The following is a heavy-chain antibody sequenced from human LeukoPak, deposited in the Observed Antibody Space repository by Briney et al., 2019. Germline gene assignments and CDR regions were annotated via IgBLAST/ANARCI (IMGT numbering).Heavy chain of an antibody. CDR1: GFTFSSYA. J-gene: IGHJ3*02. V-gene: IGHV3-30-3*01. Sequence: PGRSLRLSCAASGFTFSSYAMHWVRQAPGKGLEWVAVISYDGSNKYYADSVKGRFTISRDNSKNTLYLQMNSLRAEDTAVYYCARESSSYDAFDIWGQGTMVTVSS. CDR3: ARESSSYDAFDI. CDR2: ISYDGSNK. D-gene: IGHD3-10*01.